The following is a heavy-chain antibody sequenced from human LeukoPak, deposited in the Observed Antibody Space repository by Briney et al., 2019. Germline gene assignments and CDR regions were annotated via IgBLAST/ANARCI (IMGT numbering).Heavy chain of an antibody. J-gene: IGHJ4*02. CDR3: ASNLAGYSSSWTLGY. Sequence: GGSLRLSCAASGFTFTNYWMSWIRQAPGKGLEWVSYITTSGSTIYYADSVKGRFTISRDNAKNSLYLQMNSLRAEDTAVYYCASNLAGYSSSWTLGYWGQGTLVTVSS. V-gene: IGHV3-11*01. D-gene: IGHD6-13*01. CDR2: ITTSGSTI. CDR1: GFTFTNYW.